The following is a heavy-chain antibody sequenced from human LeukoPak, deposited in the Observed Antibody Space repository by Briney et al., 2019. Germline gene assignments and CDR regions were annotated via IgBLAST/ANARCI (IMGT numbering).Heavy chain of an antibody. D-gene: IGHD3-3*01. V-gene: IGHV4-31*03. CDR3: ARDRGDFWSGSALDI. Sequence: SQTLSLTCTVSGGSISSGGYYWSWIRQHPGKGLEWIGYIYYSGSTYYNPSLKSRVTISVDTSKNQFSLKLNSVTAADTAVYYCARDRGDFWSGSALDIWGRGTLVTVSS. CDR1: GGSISSGGYY. J-gene: IGHJ3*02. CDR2: IYYSGST.